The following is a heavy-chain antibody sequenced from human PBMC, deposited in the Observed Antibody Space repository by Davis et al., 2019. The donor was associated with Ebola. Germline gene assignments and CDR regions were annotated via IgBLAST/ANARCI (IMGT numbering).Heavy chain of an antibody. D-gene: IGHD2-2*02. J-gene: IGHJ4*02. CDR3: AKAKYLVVPAAILDY. CDR1: GFTFSSYD. Sequence: GESLKISCAASGFTFSSYDMHWVRQAPGKGLEWVEVISYNGSNKYYADSVKGRFTISRDNSKNTLYLQMNSLRAEDTAVYYCAKAKYLVVPAAILDYWGQGTLVTVSS. V-gene: IGHV3-30*18. CDR2: ISYNGSNK.